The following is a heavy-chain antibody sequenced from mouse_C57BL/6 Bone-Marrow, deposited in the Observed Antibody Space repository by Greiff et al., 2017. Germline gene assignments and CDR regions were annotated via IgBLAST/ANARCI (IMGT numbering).Heavy chain of an antibody. CDR3: TRVLLGFDY. Sequence: EVKLMESGEGLVKPGGSLKLSCAASGFTFSSYAMSWVRQTPEKRLEWVAYISSGGDSIYYADTVKGRFTISRDNARNTLYLQMSSLKSEDTAMYYCTRVLLGFDYWGQGTTLTVSS. V-gene: IGHV5-9-1*02. CDR1: GFTFSSYA. D-gene: IGHD4-1*01. J-gene: IGHJ2*01. CDR2: ISSGGDSI.